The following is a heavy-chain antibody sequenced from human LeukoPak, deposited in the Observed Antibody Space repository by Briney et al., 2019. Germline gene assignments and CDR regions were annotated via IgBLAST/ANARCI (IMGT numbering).Heavy chain of an antibody. CDR3: ARRSTSGSDYDV. CDR1: GFTLSNYW. Sequence: PGGSLRLSCAASGFTLSNYWMHWVRQAPGKGLVWVSRINSDGSTRKYADSVKGRFTISRDNAKNTLYLQMNSLRAEDTAVYYCARRSTSGSDYDVWGQGILVTVSS. D-gene: IGHD3-10*01. CDR2: INSDGSTR. V-gene: IGHV3-74*03. J-gene: IGHJ4*02.